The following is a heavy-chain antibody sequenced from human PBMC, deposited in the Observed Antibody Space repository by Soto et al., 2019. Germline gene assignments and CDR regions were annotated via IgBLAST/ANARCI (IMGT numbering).Heavy chain of an antibody. CDR1: GDSISSSSYY. Sequence: QLQLQESGPGLVKPSETLSLTGTVSGDSISSSSYYWAWIRQPPGKGLEWIGSIYYSGSTYYNPSLRSRLTISVDTAKNQFSLRLSSVTAADTAVYYCAKSDPGDYGDYIIHLFDYWGQGTLVTVSS. D-gene: IGHD4-17*01. CDR3: AKSDPGDYGDYIIHLFDY. J-gene: IGHJ4*02. CDR2: IYYSGST. V-gene: IGHV4-39*01.